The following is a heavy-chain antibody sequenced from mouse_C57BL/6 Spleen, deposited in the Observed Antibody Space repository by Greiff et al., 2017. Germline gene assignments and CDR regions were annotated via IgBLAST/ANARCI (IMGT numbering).Heavy chain of an antibody. V-gene: IGHV8-12*01. D-gene: IGHD1-1*01. Sequence: QVTLKVSGPGILQSSQTLSLTCSFSGFSLSTSGMGVSWIRQPSGKGLEWLAHIYWDDDQRYNPSLKSRLTISKATSRNQVFLKITSVDTAVTATYYCARRGSLTTVVATDWYFDVWGTGTTVTVSS. CDR2: IYWDDDQ. CDR1: GFSLSTSGMG. CDR3: ARRGSLTTVVATDWYFDV. J-gene: IGHJ1*03.